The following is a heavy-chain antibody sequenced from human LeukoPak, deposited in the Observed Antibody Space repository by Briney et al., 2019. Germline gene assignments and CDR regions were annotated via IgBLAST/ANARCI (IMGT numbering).Heavy chain of an antibody. D-gene: IGHD5-12*01. CDR1: GGSFSGYY. CDR2: INHSGST. Sequence: SETLSLTCAVYGGSFSGYYWSWIRQPPGKGLEWIGEINHSGSTNYNPSLKSRVTISVDTSKNQFSPKLSSVTAADTAVYYCARGGKWLRFPSGYWGQGTLVTVSS. J-gene: IGHJ4*02. CDR3: ARGGKWLRFPSGY. V-gene: IGHV4-34*01.